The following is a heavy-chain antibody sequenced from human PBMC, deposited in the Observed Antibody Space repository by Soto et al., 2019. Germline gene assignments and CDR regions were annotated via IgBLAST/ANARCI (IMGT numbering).Heavy chain of an antibody. CDR2: IYAAGHT. Sequence: EVRLVESGGGLVQPGESLRLSCEASGFTVDTNHISWVRQSPGKGLEWVSVIYAAGHTYYPDSVKGRFTISRDKSLNTVSLQMSSLRVDDTAVYYCARAIVTPGTYYIDVWGKGTTVTVSS. D-gene: IGHD4-4*01. CDR1: GFTVDTNH. CDR3: ARAIVTPGTYYIDV. V-gene: IGHV3-66*01. J-gene: IGHJ6*03.